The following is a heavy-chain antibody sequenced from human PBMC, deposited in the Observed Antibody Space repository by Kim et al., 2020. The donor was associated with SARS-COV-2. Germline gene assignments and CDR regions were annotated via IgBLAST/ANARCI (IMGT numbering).Heavy chain of an antibody. D-gene: IGHD3-22*01. V-gene: IGHV4-59*01. CDR3: ARAPSRKWLFDY. J-gene: IGHJ4*02. Sequence: NYNPSLKSRVTISVDTSKNQFSLKLSSVTAADTAVYYCARAPSRKWLFDYWGQGTLVTVSS.